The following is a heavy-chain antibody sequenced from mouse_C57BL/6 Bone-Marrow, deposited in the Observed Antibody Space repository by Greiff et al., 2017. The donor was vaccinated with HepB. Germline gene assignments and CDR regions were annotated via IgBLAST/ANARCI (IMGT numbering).Heavy chain of an antibody. J-gene: IGHJ4*01. Sequence: VQRVESGAELVKPGASVKMSCKASGYTFTTYPIEWMKQNHGKSLEWIGNFHPYNDDTKYNEKFKGKATLTVEKSSSTVYLELSRLTSDDSAVYYGARRGRRGYYAMDYWGQGTSVTVSS. CDR1: GYTFTTYP. CDR3: ARRGRRGYYAMDY. V-gene: IGHV1-47*01. CDR2: FHPYNDDT.